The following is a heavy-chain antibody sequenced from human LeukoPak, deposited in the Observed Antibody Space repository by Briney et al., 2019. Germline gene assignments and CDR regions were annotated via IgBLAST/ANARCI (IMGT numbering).Heavy chain of an antibody. CDR2: IYPCDSDT. J-gene: IGHJ1*01. CDR1: GFSFTSFW. CDR3: ARSAADRSTSLYFQH. D-gene: IGHD2/OR15-2a*01. Sequence: GESLKISCKGSGFSFTSFWIGWVRQMPGKDLEWMGIIYPCDSDTRYSPSFQGQVTISADRSTSTAYLQWSRLKASDTAIYYCARSAADRSTSLYFQHWGQGTLVTVSS. V-gene: IGHV5-51*01.